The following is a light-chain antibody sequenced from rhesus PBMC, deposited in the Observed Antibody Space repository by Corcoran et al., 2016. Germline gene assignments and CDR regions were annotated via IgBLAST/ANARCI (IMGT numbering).Light chain of an antibody. CDR1: QSLVYSDGKTY. J-gene: IGKJ2*01. Sequence: DIVMIQTPLSLPVTLGEPASISCRSSQSLVYSDGKTYLYWYLQKPGQSPQLLMYLVSRRASGVPDKFSGSGSGTDFTLKISRVEGEDVGVYYCMQALRSPYSFGQGTKVEIK. CDR2: LVS. CDR3: MQALRSPYS. V-gene: IGKV2-82*02.